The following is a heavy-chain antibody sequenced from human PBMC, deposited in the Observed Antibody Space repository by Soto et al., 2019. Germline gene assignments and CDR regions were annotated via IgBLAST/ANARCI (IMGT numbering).Heavy chain of an antibody. V-gene: IGHV1-69*08. CDR3: LREAGSFGGVDY. Sequence: QVQLVQSGFEVKKPGSSVKVSCKASGGTFGSSLFSWVRQASGQGLEWMGRIIPNINKPHYAQKFQDKVTITADTSTSTVYMTLSSLTSEDTATYYCLREAGSFGGVDYWGQGTLVTVSS. J-gene: IGHJ4*02. D-gene: IGHD3-10*01. CDR2: IIPNINKP. CDR1: GGTFGSSL.